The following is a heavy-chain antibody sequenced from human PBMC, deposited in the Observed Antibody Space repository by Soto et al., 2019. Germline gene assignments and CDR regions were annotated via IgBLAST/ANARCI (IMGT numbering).Heavy chain of an antibody. D-gene: IGHD1-1*01. CDR3: ARGQTKLERRLAH. V-gene: IGHV4-34*01. CDR2: INHSGST. CDR1: GGSFSGYY. J-gene: IGHJ4*02. Sequence: SETLSLTCAVYGGSFSGYYWSWIRQPPGKGLEWIGEINHSGSTNYNPSLKSRVTISVDTSKNQFSLKLSSVTAADTAVYYCARGQTKLERRLAHWGQGTLVTVSS.